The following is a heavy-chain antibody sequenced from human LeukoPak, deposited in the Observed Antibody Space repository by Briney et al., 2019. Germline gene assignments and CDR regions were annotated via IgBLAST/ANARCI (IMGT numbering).Heavy chain of an antibody. V-gene: IGHV4-39*01. CDR2: IYKGGST. Sequence: SETLSLTCSVSGGSISSSRWYWGWVRQPPGKGLEWIGSIYKGGSTYYNPSLKGRVTISVDTSKNQFSLKLVSVTVADTAVYYCASPKDEYYYFMDVWGKGTTVTVSS. CDR3: ASPKDEYYYFMDV. D-gene: IGHD5-24*01. J-gene: IGHJ6*03. CDR1: GGSISSSRWY.